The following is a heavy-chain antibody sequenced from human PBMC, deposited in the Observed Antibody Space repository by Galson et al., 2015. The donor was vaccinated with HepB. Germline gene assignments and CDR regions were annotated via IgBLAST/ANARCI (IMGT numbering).Heavy chain of an antibody. CDR3: ANQSAFYLDSSPSWGWFDP. V-gene: IGHV3-23*01. Sequence: SLRLSCAVSGCTVHTCATSWVRQAPGKGLEWVSTISGSGENTFYADSMKGRFTISRDNSKNTLYLQMNNLRLEDTAVYYCANQSAFYLDSSPSWGWFDPWGQGTLVTVSS. D-gene: IGHD3-22*01. J-gene: IGHJ5*02. CDR1: GCTVHTCA. CDR2: ISGSGENT.